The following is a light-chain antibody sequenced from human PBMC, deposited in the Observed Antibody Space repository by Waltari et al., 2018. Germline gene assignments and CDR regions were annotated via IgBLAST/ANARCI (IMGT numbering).Light chain of an antibody. CDR1: SGDIGAYNS. V-gene: IGLV2-8*01. Sequence: QSALTQPPSASGSPGQSVTISCTGTSGDIGAYNSVTWYLQHPGKVPKLMIYDVNRRPSGVPDRFSGSKSGNTASLTVSGLQPEDEAVYYCNSFAGSDTVVFGGGTTLTVL. CDR2: DVN. CDR3: NSFAGSDTVV. J-gene: IGLJ2*01.